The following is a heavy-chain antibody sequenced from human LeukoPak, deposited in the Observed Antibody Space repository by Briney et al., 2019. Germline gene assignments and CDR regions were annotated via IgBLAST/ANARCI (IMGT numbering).Heavy chain of an antibody. J-gene: IGHJ4*02. CDR3: AKDFQNYYDSSGYSSVFGY. CDR2: ISGSGGST. V-gene: IGHV3-23*01. CDR1: GFTFSSYA. D-gene: IGHD3-22*01. Sequence: GGSLRLSCAPSGFTFSSYAMSWVRQAPGKGLEWVSAISGSGGSTYYADSVKGRFTISRDNSKNTLYLQMNSLRAEDTAVYYCAKDFQNYYDSSGYSSVFGYWGQGTLVTVSS.